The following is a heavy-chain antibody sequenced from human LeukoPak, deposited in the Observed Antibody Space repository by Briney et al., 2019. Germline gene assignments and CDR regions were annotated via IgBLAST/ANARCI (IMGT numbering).Heavy chain of an antibody. CDR3: ARQELIGDWFDP. V-gene: IGHV3-7*01. D-gene: IGHD1-26*01. J-gene: IGHJ5*02. CDR1: GFTFSSYW. Sequence: SGGSLRLSCAASGFTFSSYWMSWVRQAPGKGQEWVANIKQDGSEKNYVDSVKGRFTISRDNAKNSLYLQMNSLRVEDTAVYYCARQELIGDWFDPWGQGTLVTVSS. CDR2: IKQDGSEK.